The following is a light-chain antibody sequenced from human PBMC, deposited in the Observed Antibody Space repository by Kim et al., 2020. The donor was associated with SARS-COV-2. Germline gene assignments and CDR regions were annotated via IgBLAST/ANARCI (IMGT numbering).Light chain of an antibody. CDR3: SSYTNANTRL. CDR2: DVS. CDR1: SSDIGAFNY. Sequence: QSALTQPPFVSGSPGQSITISCTGTSSDIGAFNYVSWFQQHPGKAPKLLIYDVSQRPSGISNRFSGSTSGYTASLTISGLPAEDEADYYCSSYTNANTRLFGPGTKVTVL. J-gene: IGLJ1*01. V-gene: IGLV2-14*03.